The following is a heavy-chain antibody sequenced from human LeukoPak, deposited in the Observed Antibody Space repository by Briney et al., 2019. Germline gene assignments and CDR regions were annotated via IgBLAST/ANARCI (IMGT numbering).Heavy chain of an antibody. CDR3: ARESVAIGTRWFDP. J-gene: IGHJ5*02. Sequence: SETLSLTRTVSGDSITSYYWSWIRQPAGKGLEWIGRIYISENNNYNPSLKSRVTMSLDTSKNQFSLKLSSVTAADTAIYYCARESVAIGTRWFDPWGQGTLVTVSS. V-gene: IGHV4-4*07. D-gene: IGHD6-13*01. CDR1: GDSITSYY. CDR2: IYISENN.